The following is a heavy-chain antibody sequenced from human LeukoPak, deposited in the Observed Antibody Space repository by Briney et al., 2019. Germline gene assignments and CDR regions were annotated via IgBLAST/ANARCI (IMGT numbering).Heavy chain of an antibody. CDR3: ARTDQSGYSFGFDFDY. Sequence: SETLSLTCTVSSYSINSGYYWGWIRQPPGKGLEWIGNIYRSGSTYYNPSLESRVTISIDMSKNQFSLRLRSVTASDTAVYYCARTDQSGYSFGFDFDYWGQGTLVTVSS. CDR1: SYSINSGYY. D-gene: IGHD5-18*01. CDR2: IYRSGST. J-gene: IGHJ4*02. V-gene: IGHV4-38-2*02.